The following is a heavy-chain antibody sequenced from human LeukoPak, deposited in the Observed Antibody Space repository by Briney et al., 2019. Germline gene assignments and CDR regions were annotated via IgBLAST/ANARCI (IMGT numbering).Heavy chain of an antibody. V-gene: IGHV4-59*11. J-gene: IGHJ4*02. CDR1: GGSISSHY. Sequence: SETLSLTCTVSGGSISSHYWSWIRQPPGKGLEWIGYIYYSGSTNYNPSLKSRVTISVDTSKNQFSLKLCSVTAADTAVYYCASSIAAAGPYYFDYWGQGTLVTVSS. D-gene: IGHD6-13*01. CDR2: IYYSGST. CDR3: ASSIAAAGPYYFDY.